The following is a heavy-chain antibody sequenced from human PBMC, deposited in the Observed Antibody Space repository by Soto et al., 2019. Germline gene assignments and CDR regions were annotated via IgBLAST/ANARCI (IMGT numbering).Heavy chain of an antibody. J-gene: IGHJ3*02. CDR1: GYTLTNYG. V-gene: IGHV1-18*04. CDR2: VTPYKADT. D-gene: IGHD5-12*01. CDR3: ATYGPSNSGNLYAFDI. Sequence: QAQLVQSGAEVKKSGASVRVSCKASGYTLTNYGVTWVRQAPGQGLEWLGRVTPYKADTNSAQNLQGRVTMATDTSTNTAYPELRSLRSDDTAVYFCATYGPSNSGNLYAFDIWGQGTMVTVSA.